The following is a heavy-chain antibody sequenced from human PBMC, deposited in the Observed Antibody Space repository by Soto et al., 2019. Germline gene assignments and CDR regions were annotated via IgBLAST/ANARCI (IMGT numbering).Heavy chain of an antibody. Sequence: SVKVSCKASGGTFSSYAISWVRQAPGQGLEWMGGIIPIFGTANYAQKFQGRVTITAGKSTSTAYMELSSLRSEDTAVYYCASFVDTAMVGAYYYYGMDVWGQGTTVTVSS. CDR1: GGTFSSYA. D-gene: IGHD5-18*01. CDR2: IIPIFGTA. V-gene: IGHV1-69*06. J-gene: IGHJ6*02. CDR3: ASFVDTAMVGAYYYYGMDV.